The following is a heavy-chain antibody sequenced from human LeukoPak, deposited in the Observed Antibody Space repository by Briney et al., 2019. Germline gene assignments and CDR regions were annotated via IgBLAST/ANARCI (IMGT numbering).Heavy chain of an antibody. J-gene: IGHJ5*02. CDR2: INPKSGGT. CDR1: GYTFTGYY. D-gene: IGHD4-17*01. CDR3: ARGVGGDYGVLWFDP. V-gene: IGHV1-2*02. Sequence: ASVKVSCKAPGYTFTGYYMHWVRQAPGQGLEWMGWINPKSGGTNYAQKFQGRVTMTRDTSISTAYMELSRLRSDDTAVYYCARGVGGDYGVLWFDPWGQGTLVTVSS.